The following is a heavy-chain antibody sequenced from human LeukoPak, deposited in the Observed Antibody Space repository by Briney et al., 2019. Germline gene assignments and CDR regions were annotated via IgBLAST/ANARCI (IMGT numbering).Heavy chain of an antibody. Sequence: ASVKVSCKASGYTFTSYDINWVRQATGQGLEWLGWMNPNSGNTGYAQNFQGRVTMTRDTSIDTAYMELTRLRSEDTAVYYCASQAIPAAMQGREIYFDYWGQGTLVTAAS. V-gene: IGHV1-8*01. D-gene: IGHD2-2*01. CDR3: ASQAIPAAMQGREIYFDY. CDR2: MNPNSGNT. CDR1: GYTFTSYD. J-gene: IGHJ4*02.